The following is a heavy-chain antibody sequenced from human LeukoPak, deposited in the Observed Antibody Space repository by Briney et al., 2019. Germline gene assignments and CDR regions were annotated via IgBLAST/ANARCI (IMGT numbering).Heavy chain of an antibody. CDR1: GGTFSSFA. CDR3: ARLMTSYYYFDY. CDR2: IIPLFGTA. D-gene: IGHD2-21*01. V-gene: IGHV1-69*05. J-gene: IGHJ4*02. Sequence: ASVKVSCKPSGGTFSSFAISWVRQAPGQGLEWMGGIIPLFGTATYSQMFQRRVTITTDESTSTAYMDLSSLKSEDTAVYYCARLMTSYYYFDYWGQGTLVTVSS.